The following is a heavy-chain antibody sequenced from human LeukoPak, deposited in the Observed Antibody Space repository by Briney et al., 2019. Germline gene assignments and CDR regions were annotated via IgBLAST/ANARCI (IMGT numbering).Heavy chain of an antibody. Sequence: PGGSLRLSCAASGFTFSNYAMSWVRQAPGKGLEWVSAISGSGGSTYYADSVKGRFTISRDNSKNTLYLQMNSLRAEDTAVYYCAKPGTPIVLMVPSSWGQGTLVTVSS. CDR1: GFTFSNYA. V-gene: IGHV3-23*01. D-gene: IGHD2-8*01. CDR3: AKPGTPIVLMVPSS. CDR2: ISGSGGST. J-gene: IGHJ5*02.